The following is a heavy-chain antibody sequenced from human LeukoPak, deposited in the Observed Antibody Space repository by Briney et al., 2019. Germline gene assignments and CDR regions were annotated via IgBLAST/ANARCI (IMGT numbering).Heavy chain of an antibody. CDR3: PRYYSSCNWLFDY. V-gene: IGHV4-39*01. CDR2: ISYSGSI. D-gene: IGHD3-22*01. CDR1: GDSISSGSYY. Sequence: SETLSLTCTVSGDSISSGSYYWAWVRQPPGKGLEWIGSISYSGSIYYNPSLKTRVTMSVDTSKNQFSLRLISLTAADTARYYRPRYYSSCNWLFDYWGQGTLVTVSS. J-gene: IGHJ4*02.